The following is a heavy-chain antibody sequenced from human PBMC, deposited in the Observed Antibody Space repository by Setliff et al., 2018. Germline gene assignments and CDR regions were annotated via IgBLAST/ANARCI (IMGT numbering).Heavy chain of an antibody. CDR3: ATTLEGCGDDCWTIKH. V-gene: IGHV1-3*04. Sequence: ASVKVSCKASGYTFNIYPMHWVRQAPGQRPEWMGRINTGSGVARYSHNFQGRVTFTRDTSATTAYMDLSSLMSEDTAVYYCATTLEGCGDDCWTIKHWGQGTLVTVSS. CDR2: INTGSGVA. D-gene: IGHD2-21*02. CDR1: GYTFNIYP. J-gene: IGHJ1*01.